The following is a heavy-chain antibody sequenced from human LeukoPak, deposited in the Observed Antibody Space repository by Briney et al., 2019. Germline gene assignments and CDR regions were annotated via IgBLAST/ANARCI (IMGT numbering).Heavy chain of an antibody. CDR3: AKSKGELLRFDY. V-gene: IGHV3-74*01. D-gene: IGHD1-26*01. CDR2: VNGDGSST. Sequence: GGSLRLSCAASGFTFSTYWMHWVRQAPGKGLVWVSRVNGDGSSTNYADSVKGRFTISRDNAKNTLYLQMNSLRAEDTAVYYCAKSKGELLRFDYWGQGTLVTVSS. J-gene: IGHJ4*02. CDR1: GFTFSTYW.